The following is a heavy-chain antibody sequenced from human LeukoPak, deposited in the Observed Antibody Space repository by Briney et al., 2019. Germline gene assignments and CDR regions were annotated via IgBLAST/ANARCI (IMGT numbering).Heavy chain of an antibody. D-gene: IGHD6-19*01. CDR1: GFTFSSYS. Sequence: PGGSLRLSCAASGFTFSSYSMNWVRQAPGKGLEWVSAISGSGGSTYYADSVKGRFTISRDNSKNTLYLQMNSLRAEDTAVYYCAKAIAVADYFDYWGQGTLVTVSS. CDR3: AKAIAVADYFDY. J-gene: IGHJ4*02. V-gene: IGHV3-23*01. CDR2: ISGSGGST.